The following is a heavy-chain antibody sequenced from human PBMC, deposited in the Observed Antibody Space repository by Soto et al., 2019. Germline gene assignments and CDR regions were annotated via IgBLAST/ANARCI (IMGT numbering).Heavy chain of an antibody. V-gene: IGHV1-69*13. D-gene: IGHD1-26*01. CDR2: IVCIYRTA. J-gene: IGHJ1*01. Sequence: SVQVCCKASGGTFSSSRINWVRQAPGQGLEWVGGIVCIYRTADYAQKFQGRVTITADESASTSYMELRSLKSQDAAVYYCVRDSEAMLRSNWGQVTMLTVSP. CDR1: GGTFSSSR. CDR3: VRDSEAMLRSN.